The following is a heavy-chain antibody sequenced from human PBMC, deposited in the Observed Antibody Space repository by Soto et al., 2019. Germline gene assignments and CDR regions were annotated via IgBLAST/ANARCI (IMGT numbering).Heavy chain of an antibody. D-gene: IGHD7-27*01. CDR3: AHSLIPNWGSRGAFDY. Sequence: QITLRESGPTMVKPTQTLTLNGTISGFSLSTSGVGVGWIRQPPGKALEWLALIYWADDKRYSPSLKSRLTITKDTSKNQVVLTQTNMDPVDTATYYCAHSLIPNWGSRGAFDYWGQGTLVTVSS. CDR1: GFSLSTSGVG. V-gene: IGHV2-5*02. J-gene: IGHJ4*02. CDR2: IYWADDK.